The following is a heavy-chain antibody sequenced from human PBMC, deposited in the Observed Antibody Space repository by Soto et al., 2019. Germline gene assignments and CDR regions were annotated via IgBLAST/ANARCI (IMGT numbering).Heavy chain of an antibody. D-gene: IGHD1-7*01. J-gene: IGHJ4*02. CDR2: ISANGQGI. CDR1: GFTFSTYA. V-gene: IGHV3-23*01. CDR3: AKDRNYPRDQFHY. Sequence: SLRLSCAASGFTFSTYALSWVRQAPGKGLEWVSAISANGQGIYYADSVRGRFTISRDNSKNTIFLHMDSLRAEDTAVYYCAKDRNYPRDQFHYWGQGTLVTAS.